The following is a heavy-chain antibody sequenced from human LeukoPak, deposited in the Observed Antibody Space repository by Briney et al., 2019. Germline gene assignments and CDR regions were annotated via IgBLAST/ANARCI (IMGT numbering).Heavy chain of an antibody. CDR1: GYTFTSYG. D-gene: IGHD2-2*01. V-gene: IGHV1-18*01. J-gene: IGHJ6*03. CDR3: ARDKRGYCSSTSCYSYYYMDV. CDR2: ISAYNGNT. Sequence: ASVKVSCTASGYTFTSYGISWVRQAPGQGLEWMGWISAYNGNTNYAQKLQGRVTMTTDTSTSTAYMGLRSLRSDDTAVYYCARDKRGYCSSTSCYSYYYMDVWGKGTTVTISS.